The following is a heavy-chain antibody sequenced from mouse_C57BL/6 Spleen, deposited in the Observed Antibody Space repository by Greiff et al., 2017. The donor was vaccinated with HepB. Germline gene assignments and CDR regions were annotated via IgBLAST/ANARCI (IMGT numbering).Heavy chain of an antibody. D-gene: IGHD4-1*01. V-gene: IGHV5-9-1*02. CDR3: TRDWDGYFDV. J-gene: IGHJ1*03. CDR2: ISSGGDYI. CDR1: GFTFSSYA. Sequence: VQLKESGEGLVKPGGSLKLSCEASGFTFSSYALSWVHQTPEKRLEWVAYISSGGDYIYYADTVKGRFTISRDNARNTLYLQMSSLKSEDTAMYYCTRDWDGYFDVWGTGTTVTVSS.